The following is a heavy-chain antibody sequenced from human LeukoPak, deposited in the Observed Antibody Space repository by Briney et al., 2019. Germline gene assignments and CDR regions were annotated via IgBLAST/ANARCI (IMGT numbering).Heavy chain of an antibody. D-gene: IGHD4-17*01. CDR3: ARGIESYGDYGY. V-gene: IGHV4-59*01. CDR1: GGSISGSY. CDR2: MYNSGST. J-gene: IGHJ4*02. Sequence: SETLSLTCTVFGGSISGSYWSWIRQPPGKGLEWIAYMYNSGSTNYNPSLKSRVTISIDTSKNQFSLKLSSLTAADTAIYYCARGIESYGDYGYWGQGILVTVSS.